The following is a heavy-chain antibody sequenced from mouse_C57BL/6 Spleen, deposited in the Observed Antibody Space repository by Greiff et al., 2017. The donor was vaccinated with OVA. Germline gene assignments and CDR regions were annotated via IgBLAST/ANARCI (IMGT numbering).Heavy chain of an antibody. CDR1: GYAFSSSW. CDR2: IYPGDGDT. CDR3: ARGGAQATFAY. D-gene: IGHD3-2*02. Sequence: VQLQQSGPELVKPGASVKISCKASGYAFSSSWMNWVKQRPGKGLEWIGRIYPGDGDTNYNGKFKGKATLTADKSYSTAYMQLSSLTSEDSAVYFCARGGAQATFAYWGQGTLVTVSA. J-gene: IGHJ3*01. V-gene: IGHV1-82*01.